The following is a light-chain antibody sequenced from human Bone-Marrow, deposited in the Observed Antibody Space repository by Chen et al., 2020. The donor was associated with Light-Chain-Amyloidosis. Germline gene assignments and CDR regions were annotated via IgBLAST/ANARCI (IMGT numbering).Light chain of an antibody. CDR1: SSDVGGDNH. V-gene: IGLV2-14*01. J-gene: IGLJ1*01. CDR2: EVT. Sequence: QSALTQPASVSGSPGQSITISCTGTSSDVGGDNHVSWYQQHPDKAPKLMIYEVTNRPAWVPVRFSGSKSDNTASLTISGHQTEDEADYCCSSYTITNTLVFGSGTRVTVL. CDR3: SSYTITNTLV.